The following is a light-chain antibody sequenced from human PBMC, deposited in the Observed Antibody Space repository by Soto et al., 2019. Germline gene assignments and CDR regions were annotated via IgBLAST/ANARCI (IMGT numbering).Light chain of an antibody. CDR3: QQYNNWPREYT. Sequence: EIVMTQSPATLSVSPGERATLSCRASQSVSSNLAWYQQKPGLAPRLLIYGASTRATGIPARFSGSGSGTEFTLTISSLQSEDFAVYYCQQYNNWPREYTFGQGTKLEIK. CDR1: QSVSSN. V-gene: IGKV3-15*01. J-gene: IGKJ2*01. CDR2: GAS.